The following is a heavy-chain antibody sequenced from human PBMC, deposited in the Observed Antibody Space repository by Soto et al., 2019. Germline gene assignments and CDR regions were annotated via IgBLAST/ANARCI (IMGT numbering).Heavy chain of an antibody. J-gene: IGHJ4*02. Sequence: GASVKVSCKASGYTFTSYAMHWVRQAPGQRLEWMGWINAGNGNTKYSQKFQGRVTITRDTSASTAYMELSSLRSEDTAVYYCARGESDYYDSSGYLYGYWGQGTLVTVSS. CDR2: INAGNGNT. D-gene: IGHD3-22*01. CDR1: GYTFTSYA. CDR3: ARGESDYYDSSGYLYGY. V-gene: IGHV1-3*01.